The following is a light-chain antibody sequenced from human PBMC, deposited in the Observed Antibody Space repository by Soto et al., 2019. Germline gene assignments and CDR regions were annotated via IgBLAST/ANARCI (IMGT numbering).Light chain of an antibody. V-gene: IGLV1-40*01. CDR1: SHNLGAGYD. Sequence: QSVLTQPPSVSGAPGQRVTLSCTGNSHNLGAGYDVHWYKQVPGAAPKLVIFGNRNRPSGVPERFSGSKSGTSASLAITGLQAEDEADYYCQAYDYSLTASVFGGGTKLTVL. CDR3: QAYDYSLTASV. J-gene: IGLJ3*02. CDR2: GNR.